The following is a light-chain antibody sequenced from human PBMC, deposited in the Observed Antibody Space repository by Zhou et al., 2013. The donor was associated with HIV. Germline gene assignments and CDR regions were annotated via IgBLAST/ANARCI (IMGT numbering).Light chain of an antibody. V-gene: IGKV1-5*03. CDR3: QQYASYSQT. Sequence: DIQMTQSPSSLSASVGDRVTITCRASQSISTWLAWYQQKPGKAPKLLIYKASSLQSGVPSRFSGSGSGAAFTLTIFGLQPDDFATYYCQQYASYSQTFGQGTKVDIK. J-gene: IGKJ1*01. CDR2: KAS. CDR1: QSISTW.